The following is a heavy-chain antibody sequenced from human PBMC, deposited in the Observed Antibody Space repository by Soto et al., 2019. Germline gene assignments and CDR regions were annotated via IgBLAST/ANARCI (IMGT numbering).Heavy chain of an antibody. V-gene: IGHV1-46*01. CDR3: ARDAGWGELLLSACDY. CDR2: INPSGGST. CDR1: GYTFTSYY. D-gene: IGHD1-26*01. J-gene: IGHJ4*02. Sequence: EASVKVSCKASGYTFTSYYMHWVRQAPGQGLEWMGIINPSGGSTSYAQKFQGRVTMTRDTSTSTVYMELSSLRSEDTAVYYCARDAGWGELLLSACDYWGQGTLVTVSS.